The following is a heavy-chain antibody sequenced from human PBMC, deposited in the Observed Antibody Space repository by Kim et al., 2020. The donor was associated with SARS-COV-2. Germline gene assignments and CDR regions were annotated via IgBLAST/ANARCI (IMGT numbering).Heavy chain of an antibody. J-gene: IGHJ4*02. D-gene: IGHD6-19*01. V-gene: IGHV7-4-1*02. Sequence: TYAQGFTGRFVFSLDTSVSTTYLQISSLRAGDTAVYYCARVGSGWYVVDYWGQGTLVTVSS. CDR3: ARVGSGWYVVDY.